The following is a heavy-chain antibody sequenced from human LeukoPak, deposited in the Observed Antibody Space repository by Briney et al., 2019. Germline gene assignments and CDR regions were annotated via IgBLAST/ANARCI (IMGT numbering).Heavy chain of an antibody. D-gene: IGHD6-19*01. J-gene: IGHJ4*02. CDR1: GFTFSSYA. CDR3: ARPYSSGWYGDFDY. CDR2: ITGGGSST. Sequence: GGSLRLSCAASGFTFSSYAMSWVRQAPGKGLEWFSGITGGGSSTYYADSVKSRFTISRDNPKNTLNLQMNSLRAEDTAVYFCARPYSSGWYGDFDYWGQGTLVAVSS. V-gene: IGHV3-23*01.